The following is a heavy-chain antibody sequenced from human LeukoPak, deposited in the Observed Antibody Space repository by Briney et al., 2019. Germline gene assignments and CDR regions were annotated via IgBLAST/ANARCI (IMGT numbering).Heavy chain of an antibody. CDR2: IYYSGST. Sequence: PSQTLSLTCTVSGGSISSGGYYWSWIRQHPGKGLEWIGYIYYSGSTYYNPSLKSRVTISVDTSKNQLSLKLSSVTAADTAVYYCATNYDILTGYYRHWFDPWGQGTLVTVSS. CDR1: GGSISSGGYY. CDR3: ATNYDILTGYYRHWFDP. J-gene: IGHJ5*02. V-gene: IGHV4-31*03. D-gene: IGHD3-9*01.